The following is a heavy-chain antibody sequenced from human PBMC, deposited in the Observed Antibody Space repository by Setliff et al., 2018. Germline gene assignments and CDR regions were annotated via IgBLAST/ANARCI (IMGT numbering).Heavy chain of an antibody. CDR1: SDSISLYY. CDR3: ARGGTFRYFDF. J-gene: IGHJ4*02. CDR2: LYNTERA. D-gene: IGHD5-12*01. V-gene: IGHV4-59*01. Sequence: SETLSLTCTVSSDSISLYYWSWIRQPPGKGLEWICYLYNTERANYNPSLKSRVTISPDTSKNLFSLNLTSVTAADTAIYYCARGGTFRYFDFWGQGALVTVSS.